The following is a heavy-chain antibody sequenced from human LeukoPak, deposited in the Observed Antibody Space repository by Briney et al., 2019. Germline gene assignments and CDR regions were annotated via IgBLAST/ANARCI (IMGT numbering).Heavy chain of an antibody. V-gene: IGHV4-59*01. D-gene: IGHD3-16*01. CDR1: NGSISYYF. J-gene: IGHJ5*01. Sequence: SETLSLTCSVSNGSISYYFWSWIRQPPGKGLEWIAYIHYSGTTSHNPSLKSRVTISVDTSRNQFSLNLDSVTAADTAVYYCARGGVLPRAFDSWGQGTMVSVSS. CDR2: IHYSGTT. CDR3: ARGGVLPRAFDS.